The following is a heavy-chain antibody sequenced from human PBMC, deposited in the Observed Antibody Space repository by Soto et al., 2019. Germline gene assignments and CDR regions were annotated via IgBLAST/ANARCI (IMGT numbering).Heavy chain of an antibody. D-gene: IGHD3-3*01. V-gene: IGHV1-69*01. Sequence: QVQLVQSGAEVKKPGSSVKVSCKASGGSFGKSAINWVRQTPGQGLAGLGGFIPVYRTLNYAQKFQGRVSITADESTGTADMTLGRLACDGTAVYYGATGVIWIGCGSVDSWGQGTRVTVSS. CDR2: FIPVYRTL. CDR1: GGSFGKSA. J-gene: IGHJ4*02. CDR3: ATGVIWIGCGSVDS.